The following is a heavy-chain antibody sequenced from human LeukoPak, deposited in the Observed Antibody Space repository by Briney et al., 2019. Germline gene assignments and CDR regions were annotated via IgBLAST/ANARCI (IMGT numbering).Heavy chain of an antibody. J-gene: IGHJ4*02. D-gene: IGHD5-12*01. CDR1: GFTFSSYW. CDR3: ARDGYSGYDEYDY. V-gene: IGHV3-7*01. Sequence: GGSLRLSCAASGFTFSSYWMSWVRQAPGKGLEGVANIKLEGSDKYYAESVKGRFTISRDNAKNTLYLQMDSLRGEDTAVYYCARDGYSGYDEYDYWGQGTLVTVSS. CDR2: IKLEGSDK.